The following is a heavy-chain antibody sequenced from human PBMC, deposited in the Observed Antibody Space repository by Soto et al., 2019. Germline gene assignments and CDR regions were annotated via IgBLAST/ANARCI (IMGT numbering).Heavy chain of an antibody. V-gene: IGHV1-69*12. J-gene: IGHJ6*02. CDR1: GGTFSSYA. D-gene: IGHD3-22*01. Sequence: QVQLVQSGADVRKPGSSVKVSCKASGGTFSSYAISWVRQAPGQGLEWLGGIIPIFGTANFAQKFQGRVTITADESTSTAYMELSSLRSEDTAVYYCAIARNDNYYYGMDVWGQGTTVTVSS. CDR2: IIPIFGTA. CDR3: AIARNDNYYYGMDV.